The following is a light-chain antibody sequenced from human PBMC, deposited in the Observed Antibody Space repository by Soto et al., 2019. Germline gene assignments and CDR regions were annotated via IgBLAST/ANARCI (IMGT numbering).Light chain of an antibody. J-gene: IGLJ2*01. CDR3: SSYAGSKVV. CDR2: EVS. Sequence: QSALTQPPSASGSPGQSVTISCTGTSSDVGGYNSVSWYQHHPGKAPKLIIYEVSKRPSGVPDRFSASRSGNTDSLTVSGIQADDEADYYCSSYAGSKVVFGGGTKLTVL. V-gene: IGLV2-8*01. CDR1: SSDVGGYNS.